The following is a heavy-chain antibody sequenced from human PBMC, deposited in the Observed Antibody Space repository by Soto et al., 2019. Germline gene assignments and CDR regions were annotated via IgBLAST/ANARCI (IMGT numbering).Heavy chain of an antibody. Sequence: GGSLRLSCAASGFTFSSYSMNWVRQAPGKGLEWVSYISSSSSTIYYADSVKGRFTISRDNAKNSLYLQMNSLRAEDTALYYCAKTKYYDIWTGLLDYWGQGTLVTVSS. CDR1: GFTFSSYS. J-gene: IGHJ4*02. V-gene: IGHV3-48*01. D-gene: IGHD3-9*01. CDR3: AKTKYYDIWTGLLDY. CDR2: ISSSSSTI.